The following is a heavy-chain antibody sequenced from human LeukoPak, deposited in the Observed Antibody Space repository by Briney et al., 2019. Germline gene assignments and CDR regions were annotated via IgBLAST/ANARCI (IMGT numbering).Heavy chain of an antibody. Sequence: SVKVSCKASGGTLSSYVITWVRQAPGQGLEWMGEIIPIFGTANYAQKFQGRVTMTRDTSTSTVYMELSSLRSEDTAVYYCARDPSGRHYYDSSGYGDYFDYWGQGTLVTVSS. CDR2: IIPIFGTA. D-gene: IGHD3-22*01. CDR1: GGTLSSYV. V-gene: IGHV1-69*05. J-gene: IGHJ4*02. CDR3: ARDPSGRHYYDSSGYGDYFDY.